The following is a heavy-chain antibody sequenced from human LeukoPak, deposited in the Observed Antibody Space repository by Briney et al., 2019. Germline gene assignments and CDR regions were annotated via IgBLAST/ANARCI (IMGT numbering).Heavy chain of an antibody. Sequence: GGSLRLSCAAAGFTFSSYWMSWVRQAPGKGLGWVANIKQDGSEKYYVDSVKGRFTISRDNAKNSLYLQMNSLRAEDTAVYYCARDQWYYYGSGSPDYWGQGTLVTVSS. CDR3: ARDQWYYYGSGSPDY. CDR2: IKQDGSEK. CDR1: GFTFSSYW. J-gene: IGHJ4*02. V-gene: IGHV3-7*01. D-gene: IGHD3-10*01.